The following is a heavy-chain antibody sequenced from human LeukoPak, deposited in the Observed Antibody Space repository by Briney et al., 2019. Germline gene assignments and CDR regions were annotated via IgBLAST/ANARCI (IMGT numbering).Heavy chain of an antibody. V-gene: IGHV4-34*01. J-gene: IGHJ6*03. D-gene: IGHD3-10*01. CDR1: GGSFSGYH. CDR2: VTHSGST. Sequence: SETLSLTSAVSGGSFSGYHWSWIRQSPDKGLEYIGEVTHSGSTDYNPSLKSRVTISVDTSKKEFSLRLKSVTAADTAVYYCARGVNYYGSGSFMYYYYYMDVWGKGTTVTVSS. CDR3: ARGVNYYGSGSFMYYYYYMDV.